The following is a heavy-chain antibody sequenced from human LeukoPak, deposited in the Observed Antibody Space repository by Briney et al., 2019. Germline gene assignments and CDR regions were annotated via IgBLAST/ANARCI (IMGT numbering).Heavy chain of an antibody. V-gene: IGHV3-23*01. J-gene: IGHJ4*02. D-gene: IGHD6-13*01. CDR3: ARGTAAPDY. CDR1: GFTFSSYA. CDR2: ISGGGGST. Sequence: PGGSLRLSCAASGFTFSSYAMSWVRQAPGKGLEWVSTISGGGGSTYYADSVKGRFAISRDNSKNTLYLQMNSLRAEDTAVYYCARGTAAPDYWGQGTLVTVSS.